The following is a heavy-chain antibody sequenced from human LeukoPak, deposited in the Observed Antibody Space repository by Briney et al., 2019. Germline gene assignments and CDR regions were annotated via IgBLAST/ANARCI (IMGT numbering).Heavy chain of an antibody. CDR3: ARDDYRGVTNFDP. J-gene: IGHJ5*02. D-gene: IGHD3-10*01. Sequence: SETLSLTCTVSGGSISPYFWSWMRQTPGKGLEWIGYISYTGSTNYNPALKSRVTISVDTSKNQFYLQLTSMTAADTAVYYCARDDYRGVTNFDPWGQGTLVTVSS. CDR2: ISYTGST. V-gene: IGHV4-59*01. CDR1: GGSISPYF.